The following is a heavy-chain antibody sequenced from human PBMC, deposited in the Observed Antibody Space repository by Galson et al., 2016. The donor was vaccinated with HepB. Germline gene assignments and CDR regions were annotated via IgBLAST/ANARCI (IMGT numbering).Heavy chain of an antibody. Sequence: SLRLSCAASGFTFINYDMTWVRQAPGKGLEWVSSISGSGGSTYYADSVKGRFTISKDNSKNTLYLQMNSLRAEDTAVYYCARAPVTSTTCCYYFDYWGQGTLVTVSA. CDR3: ARAPVTSTTCCYYFDY. CDR1: GFTFINYD. D-gene: IGHD2-2*01. V-gene: IGHV3-23*01. J-gene: IGHJ4*02. CDR2: ISGSGGST.